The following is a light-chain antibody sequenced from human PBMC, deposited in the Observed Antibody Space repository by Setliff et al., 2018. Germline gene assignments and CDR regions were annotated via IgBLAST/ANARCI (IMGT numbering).Light chain of an antibody. Sequence: QSALTQPRSVSGSPGQSVTISCTGTSSDVGGYNYVSWYQQHPGKAPKVMIYDVSKRPSGVPDRFSGSKSGNTASLTISGLQAEDEADYYCSSYAGSNNFCVFGTGTKGTVL. J-gene: IGLJ1*01. CDR1: SSDVGGYNY. CDR3: SSYAGSNNFCV. CDR2: DVS. V-gene: IGLV2-11*01.